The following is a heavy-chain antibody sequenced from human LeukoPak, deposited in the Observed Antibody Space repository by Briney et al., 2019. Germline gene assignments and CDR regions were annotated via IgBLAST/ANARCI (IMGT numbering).Heavy chain of an antibody. CDR1: GGSFNGYY. CDR3: AKNGQSGFSFDP. V-gene: IGHV4-34*01. Sequence: SETLSLTCAVYGGSFNGYYWSWIRQPPGKGLEWIGEGNHNGGAKYNPSLKSRVTISADSSKNQFSLKLSSVTAADTAVYYCAKNGQSGFSFDPWGQGTLVTVSS. D-gene: IGHD1-26*01. CDR2: GNHNGGA. J-gene: IGHJ5*02.